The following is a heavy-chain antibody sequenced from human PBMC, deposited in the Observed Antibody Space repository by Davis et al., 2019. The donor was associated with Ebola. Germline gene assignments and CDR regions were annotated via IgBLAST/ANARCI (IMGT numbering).Heavy chain of an antibody. CDR1: GFTFSSYG. D-gene: IGHD1-1*01. Sequence: GGSLRLSCAASGFTFSSYGMHWVRQAPGKGLEWVAVIWYDGSNKYYADSVKGRFTISRDNSKNTLYLQMNSLKTEDTAVYYCARRSSQALDWGQGTLVTVSS. V-gene: IGHV3-33*01. CDR2: IWYDGSNK. CDR3: ARRSSQALD. J-gene: IGHJ4*02.